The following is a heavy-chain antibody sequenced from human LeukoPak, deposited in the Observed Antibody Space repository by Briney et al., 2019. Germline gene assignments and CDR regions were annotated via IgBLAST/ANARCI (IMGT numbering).Heavy chain of an antibody. Sequence: SETLSLTCTVSGGAVSSGSYYWSWIRQPPGKGLEWIGYIYYSGSTNYNPSLKSRVTISVDTSKNQFSLKPSSVTAADTAVYYCAGGIAAAERIDYWGQGTLVTVSS. CDR1: GGAVSSGSYY. J-gene: IGHJ4*02. V-gene: IGHV4-61*01. D-gene: IGHD6-13*01. CDR3: AGGIAAAERIDY. CDR2: IYYSGST.